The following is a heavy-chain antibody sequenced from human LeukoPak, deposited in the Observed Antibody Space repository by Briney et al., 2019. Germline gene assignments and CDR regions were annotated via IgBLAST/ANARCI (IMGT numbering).Heavy chain of an antibody. V-gene: IGHV3-48*03. CDR1: GFTFSSYE. Sequence: GGSLRLSCAASGFTFSSYEMNWVRQAPGKGLEWVSYISSSGSTIYYADSVKGRFTISRDNAKNSLYLQMNSLRAEDTAVYYCARTIRSGYSADAFDIWGQGTMVTVSS. CDR2: ISSSGSTI. D-gene: IGHD3-3*01. J-gene: IGHJ3*02. CDR3: ARTIRSGYSADAFDI.